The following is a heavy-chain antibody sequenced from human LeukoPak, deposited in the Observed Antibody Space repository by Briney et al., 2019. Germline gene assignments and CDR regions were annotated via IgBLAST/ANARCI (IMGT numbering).Heavy chain of an antibody. V-gene: IGHV3-30-3*01. CDR3: ARSFEDIAVTPNYFDY. J-gene: IGHJ4*02. CDR1: GFTFSSYA. CDR2: ISYDGSNK. Sequence: GGSLRLSCAASGFTFSSYAMHWVRQAPGKGLEWVAVISYDGSNKYYADSVKGRFTISRDNSKNTLYLQMNSLRAEDTAVYYCARSFEDIAVTPNYFDYWGQGTLVTVSS. D-gene: IGHD6-19*01.